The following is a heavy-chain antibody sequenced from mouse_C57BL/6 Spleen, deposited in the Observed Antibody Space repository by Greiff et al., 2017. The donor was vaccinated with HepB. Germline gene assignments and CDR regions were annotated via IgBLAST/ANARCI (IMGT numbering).Heavy chain of an antibody. CDR3: ARSNYYYGSQAWFAY. CDR2: IDPSDSET. Sequence: VQLQQPGAELVRPGSSVKLSCKASGYTFTSYWMHWVKQRPIQGLEWIGNIDPSDSETHYNQKFKDKATLTVDKSSSTAYMQLSSLTSEDSAVYYCARSNYYYGSQAWFAYWGQGTLVTVSA. D-gene: IGHD1-1*01. J-gene: IGHJ3*01. V-gene: IGHV1-52*01. CDR1: GYTFTSYW.